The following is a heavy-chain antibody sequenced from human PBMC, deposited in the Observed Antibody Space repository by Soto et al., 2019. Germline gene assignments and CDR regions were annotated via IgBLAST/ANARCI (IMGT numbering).Heavy chain of an antibody. CDR3: AKSSASSWYYMDV. CDR2: ISGSGGST. V-gene: IGHV3-23*01. J-gene: IGHJ6*03. CDR1: GFTFSSYA. Sequence: GGSLRLSCAASGFTFSSYAMSWVRQAPGKGLEWVSAISGSGGSTYYADSVKGRFTISRDNSKNTLYLQMNSLRAEDTAVYYGAKSSASSWYYMDVWGKGTTVTVSS. D-gene: IGHD6-13*01.